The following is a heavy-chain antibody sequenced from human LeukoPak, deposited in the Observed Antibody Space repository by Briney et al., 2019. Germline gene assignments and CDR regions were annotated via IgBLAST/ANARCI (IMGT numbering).Heavy chain of an antibody. Sequence: PGGSLRLSCAASGFTFSSYEMNWVRQAPGKGLQWVSYISSSGSTIYYADSVKGRFTISRDNAKNSLYLQMNSLGAEDTAVYYCARAATSGGYYYYYYMDVWGKGTTVTVSS. D-gene: IGHD2-15*01. CDR1: GFTFSSYE. V-gene: IGHV3-48*03. J-gene: IGHJ6*03. CDR2: ISSSGSTI. CDR3: ARAATSGGYYYYYYMDV.